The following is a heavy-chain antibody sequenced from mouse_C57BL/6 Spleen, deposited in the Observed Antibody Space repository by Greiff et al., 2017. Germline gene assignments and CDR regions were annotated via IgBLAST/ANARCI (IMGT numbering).Heavy chain of an antibody. CDR3: ARGTALLRFFDY. J-gene: IGHJ2*01. Sequence: VQLQQPGAELVKPGASVKLSCKASGYTFTSYWMQWVKQRPGQGLEWIGEIDPSDSYTNYNQKFKGKATLTVDTSSSTAYMQLSSLTSEDSAVYYCARGTALLRFFDYWGQGTTLTVSS. D-gene: IGHD1-1*01. V-gene: IGHV1-50*01. CDR1: GYTFTSYW. CDR2: IDPSDSYT.